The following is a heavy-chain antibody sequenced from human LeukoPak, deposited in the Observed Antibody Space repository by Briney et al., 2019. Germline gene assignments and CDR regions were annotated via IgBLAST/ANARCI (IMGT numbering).Heavy chain of an antibody. CDR1: EFTLRIYA. J-gene: IGHJ4*02. CDR2: ISGSGYIT. D-gene: IGHD4-17*01. V-gene: IGHV3-23*01. Sequence: GGSLRLSCAASEFTLRIYAMSWVRQAPGKGLEWVSAISGSGYITYYADSEKGRFTISRDNSKNTLYLQMNSLRAEDTAVYYCTKGSGDFGLGYFHYWGQGTLVTVSS. CDR3: TKGSGDFGLGYFHY.